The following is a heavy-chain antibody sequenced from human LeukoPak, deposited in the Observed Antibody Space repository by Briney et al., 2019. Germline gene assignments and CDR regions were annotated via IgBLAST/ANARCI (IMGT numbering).Heavy chain of an antibody. V-gene: IGHV4-61*08. CDR3: ASRTGYSSGWDGAFDI. CDR2: IYYSGST. CDR1: GGSISSGGYY. J-gene: IGHJ3*02. D-gene: IGHD6-19*01. Sequence: PSETLSLTCTVSGGSISSGGYYWSWIRQPPGKGLEWIGYIYYSGSTNYNPSLKSRVTISVDTSKNQFSLKLSSVTAADTAVYYCASRTGYSSGWDGAFDIWGQGTMVTVSS.